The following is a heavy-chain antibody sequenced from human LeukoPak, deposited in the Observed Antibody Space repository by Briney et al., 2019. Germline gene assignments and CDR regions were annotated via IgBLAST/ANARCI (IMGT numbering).Heavy chain of an antibody. CDR2: IHQDAGEK. J-gene: IGHJ4*02. V-gene: IGHV3-7*05. CDR1: GFTFSDSW. Sequence: GGSLSLSCAASGFTFSDSWMTWVRQTPGKGLQWVASIHQDAGEKQYVDSVRGRFTISRDNAKNSLYQQMNSLRVEDTAVYYCASSKDHYFHRWGQGTLVTVSS. CDR3: ASSKDHYFHR.